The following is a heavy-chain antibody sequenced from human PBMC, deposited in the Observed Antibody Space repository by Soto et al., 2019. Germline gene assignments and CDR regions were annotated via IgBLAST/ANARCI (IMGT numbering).Heavy chain of an antibody. CDR2: IYWDDDK. J-gene: IGHJ4*02. Sequence: QITLKESGPTLVKPTQTLTPTCTFSGFSLSSTRMAVGWIRQPPGKALEWLALIYWDDDKRYSPFLKSRLTITKDTSKDQVVRKMSIMAPVDTVRYFCAHIVVAGLGYYFDYWGQGTLVTVSS. D-gene: IGHD6-19*01. V-gene: IGHV2-5*02. CDR1: GFSLSSTRMA. CDR3: AHIVVAGLGYYFDY.